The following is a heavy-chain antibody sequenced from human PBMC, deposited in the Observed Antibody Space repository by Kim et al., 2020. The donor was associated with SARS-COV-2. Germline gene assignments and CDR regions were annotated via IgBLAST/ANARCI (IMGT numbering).Heavy chain of an antibody. D-gene: IGHD3-10*01. CDR3: AKDMVRGVIGLLDY. J-gene: IGHJ4*02. Sequence: ADSVKGRFTISRDNSKNTLYLQMNSLRAEDTAVYYCAKDMVRGVIGLLDYWGQGTLVTVSS. V-gene: IGHV3-23*01.